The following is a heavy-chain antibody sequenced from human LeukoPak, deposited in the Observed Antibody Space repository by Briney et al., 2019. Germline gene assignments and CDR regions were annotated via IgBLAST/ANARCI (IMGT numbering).Heavy chain of an antibody. Sequence: GGSLRLSCAASGFTFDDYTTHWVRQAPGKGLEWVSLISWDGGSTYYADSVKGRFTISRDNSKNSLYLQMNSLRTEDTALYYCAKDMGYSSSCFDYWGQGTLVTVSS. CDR1: GFTFDDYT. V-gene: IGHV3-43*01. D-gene: IGHD6-6*01. J-gene: IGHJ4*02. CDR2: ISWDGGST. CDR3: AKDMGYSSSCFDY.